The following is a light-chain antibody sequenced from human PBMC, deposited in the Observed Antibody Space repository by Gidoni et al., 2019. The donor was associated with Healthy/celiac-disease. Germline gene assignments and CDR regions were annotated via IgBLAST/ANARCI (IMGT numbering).Light chain of an antibody. CDR2: SNN. J-gene: IGLJ2*01. CDR1: SSNIGSNY. Sequence: QSVLTHPPSASGTPGQRVTISCSGSSSNIGSNYVYWYQQLPGTAPKLLIYSNNQRPSGVPDRLSGSKSGTSASLAISGLRSEDEADYYCAAWDDSLSGVVFGGGTKLTVL. CDR3: AAWDDSLSGVV. V-gene: IGLV1-47*02.